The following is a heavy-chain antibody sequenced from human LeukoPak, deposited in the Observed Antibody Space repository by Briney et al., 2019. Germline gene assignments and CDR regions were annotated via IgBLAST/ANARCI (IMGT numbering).Heavy chain of an antibody. V-gene: IGHV4-4*07. J-gene: IGHJ6*02. CDR3: AREKTYYDFWSGYPQPSPYYYYGMDV. CDR2: IYTSGST. D-gene: IGHD3-3*01. CDR1: GGSISSYY. Sequence: SETLSLTCTVCGGSISSYYWSWIRQPAGKGLEWIGRIYTSGSTNYNPSLKSRVTMSVDTSKNQFSLKLSSVTAADTAVYYCAREKTYYDFWSGYPQPSPYYYYGMDVWGQGTTVTVSS.